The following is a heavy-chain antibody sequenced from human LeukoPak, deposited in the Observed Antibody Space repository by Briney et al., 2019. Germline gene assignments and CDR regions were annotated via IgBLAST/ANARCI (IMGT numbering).Heavy chain of an antibody. D-gene: IGHD3-3*01. Sequence: GGSLRLSCAGSGFIFDDYAMHWVRQAPGKGLEWVSGISWNSGSIGYADSVKGRFTISRDNAKNSLYLQMNSLRADDTAFYYCAKDIRSDYFLDYWGQGTLVTVSS. V-gene: IGHV3-9*01. CDR1: GFIFDDYA. J-gene: IGHJ4*02. CDR2: ISWNSGSI. CDR3: AKDIRSDYFLDY.